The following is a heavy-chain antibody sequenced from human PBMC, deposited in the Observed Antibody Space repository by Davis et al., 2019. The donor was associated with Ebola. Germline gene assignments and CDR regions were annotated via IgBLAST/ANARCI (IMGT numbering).Heavy chain of an antibody. CDR2: ISGSGGST. D-gene: IGHD3-22*01. CDR1: GFTFSSYA. V-gene: IGHV3-23*01. J-gene: IGHJ3*02. CDR3: AKVENYYDSSGYPDAFDI. Sequence: PGGSLRLSCAASGFTFSSYAMSWVRQAPGKGLEWVSAISGSGGSTYYADSVRGRFTISRDNSKNTLYLHMNSLRAEDTAVYYCAKVENYYDSSGYPDAFDIWGQGTMVTVSS.